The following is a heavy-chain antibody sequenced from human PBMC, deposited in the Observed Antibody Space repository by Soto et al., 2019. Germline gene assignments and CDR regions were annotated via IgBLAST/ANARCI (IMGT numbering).Heavy chain of an antibody. V-gene: IGHV1-3*01. CDR3: ARELQGLYYFDY. CDR2: INGGNGNT. D-gene: IGHD4-4*01. Sequence: ASVKVSCKASEYTFTSYTMHWVRQAPGQRPEWMGWINGGNGNTKYSQKFQGRVTITRDTSASTAYMELSSLRSDDTAVYYCARELQGLYYFDYWGQGTLVTVS. J-gene: IGHJ4*02. CDR1: EYTFTSYT.